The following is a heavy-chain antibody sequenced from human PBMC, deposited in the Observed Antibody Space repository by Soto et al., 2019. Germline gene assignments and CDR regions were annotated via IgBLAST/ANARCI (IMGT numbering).Heavy chain of an antibody. CDR1: GFTVSSNY. CDR2: IYSSGST. J-gene: IGHJ4*02. CDR3: AREFGEPSSWFDY. V-gene: IGHV3-66*01. D-gene: IGHD3-10*01. Sequence: GGSLRLSCAASGFTVSSNYMSWVRQAPGKGLEWVSVIYSSGSTYYADSVKGRFTISRHNSKNTLYLQMNSLRAEDTAVYYCAREFGEPSSWFDYWGQGTLVTVSS.